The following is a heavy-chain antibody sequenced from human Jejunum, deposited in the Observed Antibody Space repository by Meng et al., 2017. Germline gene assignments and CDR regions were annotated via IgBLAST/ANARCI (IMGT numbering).Heavy chain of an antibody. CDR2: IYHSGST. V-gene: IGHV4-4*02. CDR3: ARADYVRYFDL. CDR1: GGSISSVYW. J-gene: IGHJ2*01. Sequence: GPPQGSGPGLGKPCEPPSLTCADSGGSISSVYWWTWVCQSPGKGLEWIGEIYHSGSTNYNPSLKSRVTISVDNSKNRFSLSLNSVTAADTAIYYCARADYVRYFDLWGRGTLVTVSS. D-gene: IGHD3-10*02.